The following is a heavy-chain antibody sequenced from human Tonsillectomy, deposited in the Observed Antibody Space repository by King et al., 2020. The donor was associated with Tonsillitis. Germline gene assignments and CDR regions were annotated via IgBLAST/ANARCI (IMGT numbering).Heavy chain of an antibody. Sequence: VQLVESGAEVEKPGASVKVSCKAAGYTFTDYYISWVRQAPGQGLEWMGGINPNSGGTYYAQRFQGRVTMTRDTSISTAYMELSRLTSDDTAVYYCARGQLLDYWGQGTLVTVSS. CDR2: INPNSGGT. J-gene: IGHJ4*02. CDR3: ARGQLLDY. V-gene: IGHV1-2*02. D-gene: IGHD5-18*01. CDR1: GYTFTDYY.